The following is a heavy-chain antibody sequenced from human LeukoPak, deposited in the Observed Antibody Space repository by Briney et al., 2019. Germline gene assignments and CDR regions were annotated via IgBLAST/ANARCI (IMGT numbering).Heavy chain of an antibody. CDR2: ISTDGSST. CDR1: GFTFSNYW. CDR3: ARDRYCTTTRCSDY. J-gene: IGHJ4*02. D-gene: IGHD2-2*01. V-gene: IGHV3-74*03. Sequence: GSLRLSCAASGFTFSNYWMHWVRQAPGKGLVWVSHISTDGSSTTYADSVKGRFTISRDNAKNTLYLEMNSLRAEDTAVYYCARDRYCTTTRCSDYWGQGTLVTVSS.